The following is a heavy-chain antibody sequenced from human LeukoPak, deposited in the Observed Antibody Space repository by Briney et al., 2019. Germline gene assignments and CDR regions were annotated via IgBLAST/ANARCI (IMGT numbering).Heavy chain of an antibody. CDR3: AARYYYDSSGALGRFDY. Sequence: SETLSLTCTVSGGPIISSSYYWGWIRQPPGKGLEWIGCIYYSGSTYYNPSLKRRVTISVDTSKNQFSLKLSSVTAADTAVHYCAARYYYDSSGALGRFDYWGQGTLVTVSS. J-gene: IGHJ4*01. V-gene: IGHV4-39*01. D-gene: IGHD3-22*01. CDR2: IYYSGST. CDR1: GGPIISSSYY.